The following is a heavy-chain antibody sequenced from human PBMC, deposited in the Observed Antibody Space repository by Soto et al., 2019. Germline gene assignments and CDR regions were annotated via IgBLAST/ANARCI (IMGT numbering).Heavy chain of an antibody. CDR1: GGSFNITSSY. V-gene: IGHV4-39*01. CDR3: ATIPIVGTKPYYFNS. Sequence: TSETLSLTCTVSGGSFNITSSYWAWVRQPPGKGLEWIAYIYYSGSTYYNPSLKSRITISVDTSTNQLSLRLSSVTAADTAVYYCATIPIVGTKPYYFNSWGQGTLVTVSS. CDR2: IYYSGST. J-gene: IGHJ4*02. D-gene: IGHD1-1*01.